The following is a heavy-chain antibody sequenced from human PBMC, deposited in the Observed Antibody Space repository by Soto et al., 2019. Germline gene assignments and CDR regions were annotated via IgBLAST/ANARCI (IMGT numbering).Heavy chain of an antibody. J-gene: IGHJ6*02. CDR3: AKDHPGGDYYYYGMDV. V-gene: IGHV3-23*01. Sequence: GGSLRLSCAASGFTFSSYAMSWVRQAPGKGLEWVSAISGSGGSTYYADSVKGRFTISRDNSKNTLYLQMNSLRAEDTAVYYCAKDHPGGDYYYYGMDVWGQGTTVTVSS. CDR2: ISGSGGST. CDR1: GFTFSSYA.